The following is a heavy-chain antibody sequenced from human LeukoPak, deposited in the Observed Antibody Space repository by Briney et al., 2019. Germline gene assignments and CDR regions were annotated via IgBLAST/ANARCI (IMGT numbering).Heavy chain of an antibody. CDR1: GFTFSNAW. J-gene: IGHJ4*02. V-gene: IGHV3-49*03. D-gene: IGHD4/OR15-4a*01. CDR2: IRSKAYGGTT. Sequence: PGGSLRLSCAVSGFTFSNAWMTWFRQAPGKGLEWVGFIRSKAYGGTTEYAASVKGRFTISRDDSKSIAYLQMNSLKTEDTAVYYCTRAAPDYHTPNFDYWGQGTLVTVSS. CDR3: TRAAPDYHTPNFDY.